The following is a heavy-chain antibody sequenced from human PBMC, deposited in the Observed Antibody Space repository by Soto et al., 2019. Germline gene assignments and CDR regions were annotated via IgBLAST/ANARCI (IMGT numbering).Heavy chain of an antibody. V-gene: IGHV3-23*01. Sequence: DVQLLESGGGLVQPGGSLRLSCAASGFTFSTYAMSWVRQAPGKGLEWVSEIYASGGETYYADSVRGRFTVSRDNSKNMLYLQMNSLRDEDTALYYCAREAEGGRAYFVYWGQGTLVTVSS. CDR3: AREAEGGRAYFVY. CDR1: GFTFSTYA. D-gene: IGHD3-16*01. J-gene: IGHJ4*02. CDR2: IYASGGET.